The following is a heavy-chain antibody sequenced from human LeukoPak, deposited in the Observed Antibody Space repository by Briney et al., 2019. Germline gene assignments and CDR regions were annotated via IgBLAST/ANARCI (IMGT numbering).Heavy chain of an antibody. D-gene: IGHD2-21*01. CDR3: ARDLWDDWAFDI. Sequence: GGSLRLSCAASGFTVSSNYMSWVRQAPGKGLEWVSVIYSGGSTYYADSVKGRFTISRDNSKNTLYLQMNSLRAEDTAVYYCARDLWDDWAFDIWGQGTMVTVSS. CDR2: IYSGGST. V-gene: IGHV3-53*01. CDR1: GFTVSSNY. J-gene: IGHJ3*02.